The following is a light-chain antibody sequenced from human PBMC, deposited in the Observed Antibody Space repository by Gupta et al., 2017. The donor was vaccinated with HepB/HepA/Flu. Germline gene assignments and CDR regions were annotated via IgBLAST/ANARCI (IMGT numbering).Light chain of an antibody. CDR1: SSNIGSNT. CDR2: SND. J-gene: IGLJ2*01. Sequence: QSVLTPPPSASGTPGQRVTIPYSGSSSNIGSNTVNWYQQLPRTAPKLLIYSNDQRPSGVPDRFSGSKSGTSASLAISGLQSEDEADYYCAAWDDSMNRVFGGGTKLTVL. CDR3: AAWDDSMNRV. V-gene: IGLV1-44*01.